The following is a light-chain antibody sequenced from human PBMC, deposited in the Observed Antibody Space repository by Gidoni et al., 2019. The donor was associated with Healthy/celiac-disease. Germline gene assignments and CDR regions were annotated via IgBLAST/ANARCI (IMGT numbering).Light chain of an antibody. J-gene: IGKJ2*01. V-gene: IGKV3-20*01. CDR1: QSVSSSY. Sequence: ERATLSCRASQSVSSSYLAWYQQKPGQAPRLLIYCASSRATGIPDRFSGSGSGTDFTLTISRLEPEDFAVYFCQQYGSSPYTFGQGTKLEIK. CDR2: CAS. CDR3: QQYGSSPYT.